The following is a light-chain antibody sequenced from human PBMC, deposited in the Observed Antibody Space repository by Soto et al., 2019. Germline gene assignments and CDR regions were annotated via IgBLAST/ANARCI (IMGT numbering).Light chain of an antibody. V-gene: IGLV2-8*01. CDR2: EVS. J-gene: IGLJ2*01. Sequence: QSVLTQPPSASGSPGQSVTLSCTGTSSDVGDYNYVSWYQQHPGKAPKLMIYEVSKRPSGVPDRFSGSKSGNTASLTVSGLRAEDEADYYCSSYGGSNNLVFGGGTKLTVL. CDR1: SSDVGDYNY. CDR3: SSYGGSNNLV.